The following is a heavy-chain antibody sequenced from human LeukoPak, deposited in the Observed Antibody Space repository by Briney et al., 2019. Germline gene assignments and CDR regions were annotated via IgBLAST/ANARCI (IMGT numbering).Heavy chain of an antibody. V-gene: IGHV3-33*01. Sequence: GRSLRLSCAASGFTFSSYGMHWVRQAPGKGLEWVAVIWYDGSNKYYADSVKGRFTISRDNSKNTLYLQKNSLRAEDTAVYYCAREVTITSNWFDPWGQGTLVTVSS. D-gene: IGHD5-12*01. J-gene: IGHJ5*02. CDR3: AREVTITSNWFDP. CDR2: IWYDGSNK. CDR1: GFTFSSYG.